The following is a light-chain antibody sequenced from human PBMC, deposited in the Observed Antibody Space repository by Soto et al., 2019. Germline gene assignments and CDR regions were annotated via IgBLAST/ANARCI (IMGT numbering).Light chain of an antibody. CDR1: SSDVGGYNF. CDR3: CSYAGRYTYV. J-gene: IGLJ1*01. Sequence: QSALTQPRSVSGSPGQSVTISCTGTSSDVGGYNFVSWYQHHPGKAPKLMIYNVIQRPSGVPDRFSASKSGNTASLTISGLQAEDEADYYCCSYAGRYTYVFGTGTKLTVL. CDR2: NVI. V-gene: IGLV2-11*01.